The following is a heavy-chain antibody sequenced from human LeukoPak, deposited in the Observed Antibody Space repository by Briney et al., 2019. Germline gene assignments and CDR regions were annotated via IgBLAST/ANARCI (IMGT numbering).Heavy chain of an antibody. V-gene: IGHV4-31*03. CDR1: GGSISSGGYY. D-gene: IGHD2-2*01. CDR2: IYYSGST. J-gene: IGHJ4*02. CDR3: ARREYGKPPDY. Sequence: PSQTLSLTCTVSGGSISSGGYYWRGIRQHPGKGLEWIGYIYYSGSTYYSPSIKSRVTISVDTSKNQFSLRLSSVTAADTAVYYCARREYGKPPDYWGQGTLVTVSS.